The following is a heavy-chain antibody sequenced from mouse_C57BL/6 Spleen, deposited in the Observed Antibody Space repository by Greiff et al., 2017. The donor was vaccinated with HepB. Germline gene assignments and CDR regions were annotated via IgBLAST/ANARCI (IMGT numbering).Heavy chain of an antibody. CDR3: ARGDDYDEGYWYFDV. D-gene: IGHD2-4*01. CDR1: GYAFSSSW. CDR2: IYPGDGDT. Sequence: QVQLQQSGPELVKPGASVKISCKASGYAFSSSWMNWVKQRPGKGLEWIGRIYPGDGDTNYNGKFKGKATLTADKSSSTAYMQLSSLTSEDSAVYFCARGDDYDEGYWYFDVWGTGTTVTVSS. J-gene: IGHJ1*03. V-gene: IGHV1-82*01.